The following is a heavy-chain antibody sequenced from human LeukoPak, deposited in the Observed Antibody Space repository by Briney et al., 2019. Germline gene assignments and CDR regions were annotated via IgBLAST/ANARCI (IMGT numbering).Heavy chain of an antibody. V-gene: IGHV1-2*02. CDR3: VRAGNELLSKNFDY. D-gene: IGHD2-21*02. CDR2: INPHSGVT. CDR1: GFTFTGYY. J-gene: IGHJ4*02. Sequence: GASVKVSCKASGFTFTGYYIHWVRQAPGQGLEWMGDINPHSGVTNSAQKFQGRVTMTTDTSISAAYMELSSLISDDTAMYYCVRAGNELLSKNFDYWGEGTLVTVSS.